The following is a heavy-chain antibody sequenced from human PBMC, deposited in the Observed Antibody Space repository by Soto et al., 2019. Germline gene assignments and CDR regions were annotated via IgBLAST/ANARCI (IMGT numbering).Heavy chain of an antibody. Sequence: PGGSLRLSCAASGFTFSSYSMNWFRQAPGKGLEWVSSISSSSSYIYYADSVKGRFTISRDNAKNSLYLQMNSLRAEDTAVYYCARDMAGSGYYTTYYYYGMDVWGQGTTVTVSS. CDR3: ARDMAGSGYYTTYYYYGMDV. D-gene: IGHD3-3*01. V-gene: IGHV3-21*01. J-gene: IGHJ6*02. CDR1: GFTFSSYS. CDR2: ISSSSSYI.